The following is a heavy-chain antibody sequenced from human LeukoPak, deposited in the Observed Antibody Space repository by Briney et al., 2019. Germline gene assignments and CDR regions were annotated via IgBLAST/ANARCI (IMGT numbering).Heavy chain of an antibody. J-gene: IGHJ4*02. CDR1: GFTFSSYS. V-gene: IGHV3-48*04. CDR2: ISSSSSTI. Sequence: PGGSLRLSCAASGFTFSSYSMNWVRQAPGKGLEWVSYISSSSSTIYYADSVKGRFTISRDNAKNSLYLQMNSLRAEDTAVYYCARDYGSGSYSSTPFDYWGQGTLVTVSS. D-gene: IGHD3-10*01. CDR3: ARDYGSGSYSSTPFDY.